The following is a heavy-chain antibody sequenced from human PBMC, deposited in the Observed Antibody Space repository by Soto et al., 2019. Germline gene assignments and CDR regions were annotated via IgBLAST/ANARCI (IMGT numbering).Heavy chain of an antibody. CDR1: GYSFTSYW. CDR3: ARPGRARIAVAGSLDY. D-gene: IGHD6-19*01. CDR2: IYPGDSDT. Sequence: EVQLVQSGAEVKKPGESLKISCKGSGYSFTSYWIGWVRQMPGKGLEWMGIIYPGDSDTRYSPSFQGQVTISADKSISTAHLQWSSLKASDTAMYYCARPGRARIAVAGSLDYWGQGTLVTVSS. V-gene: IGHV5-51*03. J-gene: IGHJ4*02.